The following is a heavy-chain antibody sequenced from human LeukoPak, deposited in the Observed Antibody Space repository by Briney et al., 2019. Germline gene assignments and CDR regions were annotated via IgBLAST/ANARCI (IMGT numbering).Heavy chain of an antibody. D-gene: IGHD5-18*01. CDR3: AKDLSGYSYVNDAFDI. V-gene: IGHV3-23*01. J-gene: IGHJ3*02. Sequence: GGSLRLSCAASGFTFSRLAMTWVRQAPGKGLEWISTISASGPYYADAVRGRFTISRDNSRNTLSLQMDSLRAEDTAVYYCAKDLSGYSYVNDAFDIWGQGTMVTVSS. CDR2: ISASGP. CDR1: GFTFSRLA.